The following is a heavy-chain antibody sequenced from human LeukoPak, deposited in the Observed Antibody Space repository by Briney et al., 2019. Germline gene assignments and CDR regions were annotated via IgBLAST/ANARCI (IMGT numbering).Heavy chain of an antibody. CDR1: GFIFSSYS. V-gene: IGHV3-23*01. CDR2: ITGSGGNT. Sequence: GGSLRLSCAASGFIFSSYSMSWVRQAPGKGLEWVSVITGSGGNTYYADSVKGRFTISKDNSKNTVYLQMSSLRVDDTAVYYCAKAASSSWPSYYYGMDAWGQGTTVTVSS. CDR3: AKAASSSWPSYYYGMDA. D-gene: IGHD6-13*01. J-gene: IGHJ6*02.